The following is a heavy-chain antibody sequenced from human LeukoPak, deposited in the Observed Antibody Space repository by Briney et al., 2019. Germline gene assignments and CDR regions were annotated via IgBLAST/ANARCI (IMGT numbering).Heavy chain of an antibody. CDR2: IIASGGSA. D-gene: IGHD1-1*01. CDR3: AKEVLDDNWITIDY. CDR1: GFTFSNYG. V-gene: IGHV3-23*01. Sequence: GGSLRLSCAASGFTFSNYGMSWVRQAPGKGLEWVTGIIASGGSAYADSVKGRFTISRDNSKNTLYMQMNSLRAEDTALYYRAKEVLDDNWITIDYWGQGILVSVSS. J-gene: IGHJ4*02.